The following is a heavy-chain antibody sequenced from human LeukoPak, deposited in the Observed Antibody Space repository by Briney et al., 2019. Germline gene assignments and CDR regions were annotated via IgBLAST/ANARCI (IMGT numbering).Heavy chain of an antibody. CDR2: MNPHSASV. D-gene: IGHD1-1*01. CDR3: VRVPQRVPHNWFDP. CDR1: GYTFTSND. Sequence: ASVKVSYKASGYTFTSNDINWVRQATGQGLEWMGWMNPHSASVGYAQKFQGRVIMTWDTSISTAYMELSSLTSDDTAVYYCVRVPQRVPHNWFDPWGQGTLVTVSS. V-gene: IGHV1-8*01. J-gene: IGHJ5*02.